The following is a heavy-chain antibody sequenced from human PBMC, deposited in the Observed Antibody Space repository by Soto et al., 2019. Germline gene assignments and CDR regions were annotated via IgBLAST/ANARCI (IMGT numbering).Heavy chain of an antibody. CDR3: ARLYETYDFWSGYYTGGSYYGMDV. Sequence: PGESLKISCKGSGYSFTSYWIGWVRQMPGEGLEWMGIIYPGDSDTRYSPSFQGQVTISADKSISTAYLQWSSLKASDTAMYYCARLYETYDFWSGYYTGGSYYGMDVWGQGTTVTVSS. J-gene: IGHJ6*02. CDR1: GYSFTSYW. CDR2: IYPGDSDT. D-gene: IGHD3-3*01. V-gene: IGHV5-51*01.